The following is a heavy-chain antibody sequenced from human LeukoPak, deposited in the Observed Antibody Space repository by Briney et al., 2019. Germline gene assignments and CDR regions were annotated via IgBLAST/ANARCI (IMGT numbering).Heavy chain of an antibody. D-gene: IGHD4-17*01. J-gene: IGHJ4*02. CDR3: VRDDYGDYFFDF. V-gene: IGHV3-7*01. CDR2: IKPDGSEK. Sequence: GGSLRLSCAASGFTFSTYWMTWVRQAPGKGLEWIANIKPDGSEKYYVDSVKGRFTISRDNAKNSLYLQLNSLRAEDTAMYYCVRDDYGDYFFDFWGQGTLVTVSS. CDR1: GFTFSTYW.